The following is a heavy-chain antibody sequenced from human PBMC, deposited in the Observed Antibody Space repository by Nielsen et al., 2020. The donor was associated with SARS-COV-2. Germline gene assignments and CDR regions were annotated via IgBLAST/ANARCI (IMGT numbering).Heavy chain of an antibody. V-gene: IGHV1-3*01. D-gene: IGHD2-2*01. Sequence: ASVKVSCKASGYTFTSNGISWVRQAPGQGLEWMGWINAGNGNTKYSQKFRGRVTITRDTSASTAYMELSGLSSEDTAVYYCARSRGCSATSCFFDYWGQGALVTVSS. CDR2: INAGNGNT. J-gene: IGHJ4*02. CDR1: GYTFTSNG. CDR3: ARSRGCSATSCFFDY.